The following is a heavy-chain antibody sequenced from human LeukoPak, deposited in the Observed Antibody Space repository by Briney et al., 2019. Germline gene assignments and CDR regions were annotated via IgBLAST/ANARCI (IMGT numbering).Heavy chain of an antibody. Sequence: GGSLRLSCAASGFTFTNYWMSWVRQAPGKGLEWVANIKEDGGVKYYVDSVKGRFTISRDNAKSSLYLQMNSLRAEDTAVFYCARIGYSSSSLDYWGQGTLVTVSS. J-gene: IGHJ4*02. D-gene: IGHD6-6*01. CDR1: GFTFTNYW. V-gene: IGHV3-7*01. CDR3: ARIGYSSSSLDY. CDR2: IKEDGGVK.